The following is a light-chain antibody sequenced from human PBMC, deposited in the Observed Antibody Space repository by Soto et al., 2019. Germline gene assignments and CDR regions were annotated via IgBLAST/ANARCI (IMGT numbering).Light chain of an antibody. V-gene: IGLV1-40*01. Sequence: QSVLTQPPSVSGAPGQRVSISCTGSSSNLGANYNVHWYQQFPGTAPKLLIHGNSNRPSGVPDRFSGSKSGTSASLAITVLQAEDEADYYCQSYDSSLSAVVFGGGTKRTVL. J-gene: IGLJ2*01. CDR3: QSYDSSLSAVV. CDR1: SSNLGANYN. CDR2: GNS.